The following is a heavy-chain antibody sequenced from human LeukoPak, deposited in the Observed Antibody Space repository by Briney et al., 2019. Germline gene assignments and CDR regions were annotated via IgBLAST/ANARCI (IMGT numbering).Heavy chain of an antibody. Sequence: PRGSLRLSCAASGFTFSSYGMHWVREAPGKGLGWVAFIRYDGSNKYYADSVKGRVTISRDNSKNALYLQMNSLRAEDTAVYYCANYDFWSNTAAGFDYWGQGTLVTVSS. J-gene: IGHJ4*02. CDR1: GFTFSSYG. CDR3: ANYDFWSNTAAGFDY. D-gene: IGHD3-3*01. V-gene: IGHV3-30*02. CDR2: IRYDGSNK.